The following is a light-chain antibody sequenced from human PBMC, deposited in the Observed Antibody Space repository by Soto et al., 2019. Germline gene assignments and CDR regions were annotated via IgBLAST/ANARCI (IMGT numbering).Light chain of an antibody. J-gene: IGKJ1*01. Sequence: EIVLTQSPGTLSLSPGERATLSCRASQSISSSYLAWYQQKPGQAPRLLVYGASSRATGIPDRFSGSGSGTDFTLTISGLQPDDFATYYCQQYNTFWTFGQGTKVDIK. CDR2: GAS. CDR1: QSISSSY. V-gene: IGKV3-20*01. CDR3: QQYNTFWT.